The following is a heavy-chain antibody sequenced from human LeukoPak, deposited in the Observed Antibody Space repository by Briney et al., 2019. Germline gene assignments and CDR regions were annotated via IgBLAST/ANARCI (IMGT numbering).Heavy chain of an antibody. V-gene: IGHV6-1*01. J-gene: IGHJ4*02. D-gene: IGHD2-15*01. CDR1: GDSVSSNTAA. CDR3: ARDGWPAFDY. CDR2: TFYRSKWYN. Sequence: SQTLSLTCVIAGDSVSSNTAAWNWIRQSPLRGLEWLGRTFYRSKWYNDYAGSVKSRITISPDTSKNHFSLHLDSVTPEDKAMYYCARDGWPAFDYWGQGSLVTVSS.